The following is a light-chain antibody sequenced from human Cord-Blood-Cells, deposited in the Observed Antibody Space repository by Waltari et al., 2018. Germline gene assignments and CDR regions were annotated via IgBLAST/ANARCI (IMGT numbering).Light chain of an antibody. V-gene: IGKV3-15*01. CDR2: GAS. Sequence: EIVMTQTTANLSVSPAERATLSCRASQSVSSNLAWYQQKPRQAPRLLIYGASTRATGIPARVSGSGSGTEFTLTISSLQSEDFAVYYCQQYNNWPFTFGPGTKVDIK. CDR1: QSVSSN. J-gene: IGKJ3*01. CDR3: QQYNNWPFT.